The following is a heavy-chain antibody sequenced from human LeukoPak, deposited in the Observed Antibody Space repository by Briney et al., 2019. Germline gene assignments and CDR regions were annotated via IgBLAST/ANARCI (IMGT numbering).Heavy chain of an antibody. CDR2: ISSGTSYI. CDR1: GFTFNTYT. D-gene: IGHD1-26*01. J-gene: IGHJ3*02. V-gene: IGHV3-21*01. Sequence: GGSLGLSCAASGFTFNTYTMNWVRQAPGKGLEWVSSISSGTSYIYYADSVKGRFTISRDNAKNSLYLQMNSLRAEDTAVYYCARGPTSSWETAFDIWGQGTMVTVSS. CDR3: ARGPTSSWETAFDI.